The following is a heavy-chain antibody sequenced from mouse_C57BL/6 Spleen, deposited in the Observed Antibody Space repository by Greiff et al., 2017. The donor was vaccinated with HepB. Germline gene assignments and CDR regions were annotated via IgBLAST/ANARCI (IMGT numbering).Heavy chain of an antibody. CDR3: ARDRNYGSSYGYFDV. D-gene: IGHD1-1*01. Sequence: VQLQQPGAELVKPGASVKMSCKASGYTFTSYWITWVKQRPGQGLEWIGDIYPGSGSTNYNEKFKSKATLTVDTSSSTAYMQLSSLTSEDSAVYYCARDRNYGSSYGYFDVWGTGTTVTVAS. J-gene: IGHJ1*03. V-gene: IGHV1-55*01. CDR2: IYPGSGST. CDR1: GYTFTSYW.